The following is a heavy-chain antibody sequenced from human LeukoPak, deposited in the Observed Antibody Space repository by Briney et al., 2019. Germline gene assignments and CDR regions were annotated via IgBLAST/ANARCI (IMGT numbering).Heavy chain of an antibody. CDR2: IYSGGST. Sequence: GGSLRLSCAASGFTVSSNYMSWVRQAPGKGLEWVSVIYSGGSTYYADSVKGRFTISRDNAKNTLYLQMNSLGDEDTAVYYCARGANNWEGSDYWGQGTLVTVSP. V-gene: IGHV3-53*01. CDR3: ARGANNWEGSDY. CDR1: GFTVSSNY. D-gene: IGHD1-1*01. J-gene: IGHJ4*02.